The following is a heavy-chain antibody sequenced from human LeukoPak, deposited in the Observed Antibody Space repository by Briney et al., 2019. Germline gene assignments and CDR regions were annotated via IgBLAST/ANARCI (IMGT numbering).Heavy chain of an antibody. CDR2: INHSGST. V-gene: IGHV4-34*01. CDR3: ARGRDGIVGATDFDY. CDR1: GVSFSGYY. J-gene: IGHJ4*02. Sequence: SETLSLTCAVYGVSFSGYYWSWIRQPPGKGLEWIGEINHSGSTNYNPSLKSRVTISVDTSKNQFSLKLSSVTAADTAVYYCARGRDGIVGATDFDYWGQGTLVTVSS. D-gene: IGHD1-26*01.